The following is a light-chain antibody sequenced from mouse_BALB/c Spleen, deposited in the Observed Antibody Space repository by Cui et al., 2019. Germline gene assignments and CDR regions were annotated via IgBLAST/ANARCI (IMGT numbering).Light chain of an antibody. CDR3: QQYSSYLMYT. CDR2: WAS. V-gene: IGKV6-23*01. CDR1: QDVGTA. J-gene: IGKJ2*01. Sequence: DIVMTQSHKFMCTSVGERVSITCKASQDVGTAVAWYQQKPGQSPKLLLYWASSRHTGVPDRFTGSGSGTDFTLTIINVQSADLADYFCQQYSSYLMYTFGGGTKLEIK.